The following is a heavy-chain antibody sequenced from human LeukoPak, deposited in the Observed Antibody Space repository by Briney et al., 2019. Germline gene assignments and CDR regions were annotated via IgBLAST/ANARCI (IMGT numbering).Heavy chain of an antibody. V-gene: IGHV3-9*01. CDR2: LSWSGETI. D-gene: IGHD6-13*01. CDR3: AKGDTSSWFPNFDY. CDR1: GFKFDDYA. J-gene: IGHJ4*02. Sequence: GRSLRLSCVASGFKFDDYAMHWVRQAPGKGLEWISGLSWSGETIGYADSVKGRFTISGDNAKNSLYLQMDSLTAEDTALYYCAKGDTSSWFPNFDYWGQGTLVTVSS.